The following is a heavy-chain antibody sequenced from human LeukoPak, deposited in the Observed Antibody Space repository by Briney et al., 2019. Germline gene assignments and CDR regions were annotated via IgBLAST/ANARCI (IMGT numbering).Heavy chain of an antibody. CDR2: ISTGGGNT. D-gene: IGHD4-17*01. V-gene: IGHV3-23*01. Sequence: GGSLRLSCTASGFTFSSYTMSWVRQAPGKGLKWVSTISTGGGNTYYADSVKGRFTISRDNSKNTLYLQMNSLRAEDTAVYYCARDSYGDGLSEFDYWGQGTLVTVSS. J-gene: IGHJ4*02. CDR3: ARDSYGDGLSEFDY. CDR1: GFTFSSYT.